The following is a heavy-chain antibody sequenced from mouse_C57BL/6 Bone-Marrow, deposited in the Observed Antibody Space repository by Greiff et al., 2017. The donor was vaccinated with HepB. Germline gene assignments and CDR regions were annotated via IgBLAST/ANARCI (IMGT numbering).Heavy chain of an antibody. J-gene: IGHJ1*03. CDR1: GYTFTSYW. CDR3: ARVSTLYWYFDV. D-gene: IGHD5-1*01. CDR2: IYPGSGST. V-gene: IGHV1-55*01. Sequence: VKLVESGAELVKPGASVKMSCKASGYTFTSYWITWVKQRPGQGLEWIGDIYPGSGSTNYNEKFKSKATLTVDTSSSTAYMQLSSLTSEDSAAYYCARVSTLYWYFDVWGTGTTGTASS.